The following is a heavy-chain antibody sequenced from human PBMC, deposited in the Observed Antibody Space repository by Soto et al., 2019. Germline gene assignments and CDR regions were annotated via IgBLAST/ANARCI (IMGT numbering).Heavy chain of an antibody. CDR3: ARAAHYDILTGYLTENWFDH. CDR2: ISAYNGNT. D-gene: IGHD3-9*01. Sequence: GASVKVSCKASGYTFTSYGISWVRQAPGQGLEWMGWISAYNGNTNYAQKLQGRVTMTTDTSTSTAYMELRSLRSDDTAVYYCARAAHYDILTGYLTENWFDHWGQGTLVTVS. V-gene: IGHV1-18*01. CDR1: GYTFTSYG. J-gene: IGHJ5*02.